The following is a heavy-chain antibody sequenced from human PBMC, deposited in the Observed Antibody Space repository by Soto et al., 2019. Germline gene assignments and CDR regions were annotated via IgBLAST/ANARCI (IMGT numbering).Heavy chain of an antibody. J-gene: IGHJ4*02. V-gene: IGHV4-4*02. CDR3: ARSNWNYVRTLDY. CDR2: IDHSGRT. Sequence: QVQIQESGPGLVKPSGTLSLACSVSSVSVSGSYWCAWVRQSPGKGLEWIGEIDHSGRTNYNPSLKSRVTMSLDYSKNQFSLNLRSVTAAYTAVYYCARSNWNYVRTLDYWGQGSQVIVSS. D-gene: IGHD1-7*01. CDR1: SVSVSGSYW.